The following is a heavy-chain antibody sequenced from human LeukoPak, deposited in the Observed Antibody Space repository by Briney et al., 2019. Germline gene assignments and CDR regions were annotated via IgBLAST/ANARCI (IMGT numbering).Heavy chain of an antibody. CDR2: ISSSSSTI. CDR3: ARDYGFDY. D-gene: IGHD3-10*01. V-gene: IGHV3-48*04. CDR1: GFTFGDFA. Sequence: PGGSLRLSCRASGFTFGDFAMSWVRQAPGKGLEWVSYISSSSSTIYYADSVKGRFTISRDNAKNSLYLQMNSLRAEDTAVYYCARDYGFDYWGQGTLVTVSS. J-gene: IGHJ4*02.